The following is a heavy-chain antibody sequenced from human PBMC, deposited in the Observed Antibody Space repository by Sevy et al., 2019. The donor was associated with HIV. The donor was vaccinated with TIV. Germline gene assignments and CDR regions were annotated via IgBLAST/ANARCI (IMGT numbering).Heavy chain of an antibody. J-gene: IGHJ4*02. CDR2: IGTASNT. Sequence: GGSLRLSCAASGFTFSNYDMHWVRQSAGKGLEWVSAIGTASNTFYPDSVRGRFTISRDNARSSLYLQMNSLRSGDTAVYYCARVTWIHRTFDFWGQGTLVTVSS. D-gene: IGHD1-1*01. CDR1: GFTFSNYD. CDR3: ARVTWIHRTFDF. V-gene: IGHV3-13*01.